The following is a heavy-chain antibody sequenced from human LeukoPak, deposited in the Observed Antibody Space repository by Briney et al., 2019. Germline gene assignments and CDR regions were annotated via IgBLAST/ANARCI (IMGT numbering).Heavy chain of an antibody. Sequence: GGSLRLSCAASGFTFNSYAMHWVRQAPGKGLEWVAVISYDGSNKYYADSVKGRFTISRDNSKNTLYLQMNSLRAEDTAVDYCAKGEYITNWLYDYWGQGTLVTVSS. CDR2: ISYDGSNK. J-gene: IGHJ4*02. CDR1: GFTFNSYA. D-gene: IGHD6-13*01. CDR3: AKGEYITNWLYDY. V-gene: IGHV3-30*18.